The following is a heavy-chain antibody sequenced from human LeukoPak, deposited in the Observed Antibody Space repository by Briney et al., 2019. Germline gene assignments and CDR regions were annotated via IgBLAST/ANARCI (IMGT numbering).Heavy chain of an antibody. D-gene: IGHD6-19*01. CDR3: ARDSSGWYLYYFDY. J-gene: IGHJ4*02. CDR2: INAGNGNT. CDR1: GYTFTIYG. V-gene: IGHV1-3*01. Sequence: GASVKVSCKASGYTFTIYGMHWVRQAPGQRLEWMGWINAGNGNTKYSQKFQGRVTITRDTSASTAYMELSSLRSEDTAVYYCARDSSGWYLYYFDYWGQGTLVTVPS.